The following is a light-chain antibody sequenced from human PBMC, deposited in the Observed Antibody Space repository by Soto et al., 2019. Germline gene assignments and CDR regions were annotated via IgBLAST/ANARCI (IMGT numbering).Light chain of an antibody. CDR1: SSDVGSYNL. J-gene: IGLJ1*01. CDR2: EVS. Sequence: QSALTQPASVSGSPGQSITISCTGTSSDVGSYNLVSWYQQHPGKAPKLMIYEVSKRPSGVSNRFSGSKSGNTASLTISGLQAEDETDYHCCSYAGSSTVFGTGTKLTVL. CDR3: CSYAGSSTV. V-gene: IGLV2-23*02.